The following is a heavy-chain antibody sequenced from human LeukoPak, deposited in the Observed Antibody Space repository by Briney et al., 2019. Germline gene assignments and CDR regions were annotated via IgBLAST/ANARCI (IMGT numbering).Heavy chain of an antibody. J-gene: IGHJ3*02. CDR3: AKEGYYYDSSGPDPFDI. V-gene: IGHV3-23*01. D-gene: IGHD3-22*01. CDR2: ISGSGGST. Sequence: PGGSLRLSCAASGFTFSSYAMSWVRQAPGKGLEWVSAISGSGGSTYYADSVKGRFTISRDNSKNTLYLQMNSLRAEDTAVYYCAKEGYYYDSSGPDPFDIWGQGTMVTVSS. CDR1: GFTFSSYA.